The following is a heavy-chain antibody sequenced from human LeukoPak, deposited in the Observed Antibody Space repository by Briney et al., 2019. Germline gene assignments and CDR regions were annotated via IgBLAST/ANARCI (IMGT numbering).Heavy chain of an antibody. CDR2: INPNSGGT. V-gene: IGHV1-2*02. D-gene: IGHD6-6*01. J-gene: IGHJ6*02. CDR3: ARERAFIAARPGYYYGMDV. CDR1: GYTFTDSY. Sequence: GASVKVSCKASGYTFTDSYMHWVRQAPGQGLEWMGWINPNSGGTNYAQKFQGRVTMTRDTSISTAYMELSRLRSDDTAVYYCARERAFIAARPGYYYGMDVWGQGTTVTVSS.